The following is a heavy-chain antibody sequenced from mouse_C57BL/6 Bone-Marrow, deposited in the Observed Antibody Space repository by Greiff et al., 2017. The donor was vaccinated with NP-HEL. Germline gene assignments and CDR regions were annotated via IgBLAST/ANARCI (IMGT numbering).Heavy chain of an antibody. Sequence: EVMLVESGGGLVQPGGSLKLSCAASGFTFSDSYMYWVRQTPEKRLEWVAYISNGGGSTYYPDTVKGRFTIPRDNAKNTLYLQLSRLKSEDTAMYCCARTGEIYYDYEGWFAYWGQGTLVTVSA. J-gene: IGHJ3*01. CDR1: GFTFSDSY. CDR3: ARTGEIYYDYEGWFAY. V-gene: IGHV5-12*01. CDR2: ISNGGGST. D-gene: IGHD2-4*01.